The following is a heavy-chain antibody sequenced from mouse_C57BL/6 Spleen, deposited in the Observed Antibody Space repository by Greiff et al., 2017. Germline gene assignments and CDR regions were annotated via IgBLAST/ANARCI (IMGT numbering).Heavy chain of an antibody. V-gene: IGHV1-64*01. D-gene: IGHD2-5*01. J-gene: IGHJ2*01. CDR1: GYTFTSYW. CDR2: IHPNSGST. CDR3: ASSYYSNDVDSY. Sequence: VQLQQPGAELVKPGASVKLSCKASGYTFTSYWMHWVKQRPGQGLEWIGMIHPNSGSTNYNEKFKSKATLTVDKSSSTAYMQLSSLTSEDSAVYYCASSYYSNDVDSYWGQGTTLTVSS.